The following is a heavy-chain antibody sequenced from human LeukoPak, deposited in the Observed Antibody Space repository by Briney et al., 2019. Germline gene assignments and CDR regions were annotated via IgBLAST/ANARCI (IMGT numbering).Heavy chain of an antibody. CDR2: ISSNGGST. Sequence: GGSLRLSCAASGFTFSSYAMHWVRQAPGKGLEYVSAISSNGGSTYYANSVKGRLTISRDNSKNTMYLQMNSLRIEDTAVYYCARDRGWAFDIWGQGTMVTVSS. V-gene: IGHV3-64*01. CDR1: GFTFSSYA. CDR3: ARDRGWAFDI. J-gene: IGHJ3*02.